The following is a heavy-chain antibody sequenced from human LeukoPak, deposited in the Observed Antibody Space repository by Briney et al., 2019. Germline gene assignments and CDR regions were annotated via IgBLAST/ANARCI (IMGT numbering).Heavy chain of an antibody. CDR1: DGSISGYC. D-gene: IGHD3-10*01. CDR3: ARVITIIRGLDP. CDR2: IYYTGST. J-gene: IGHJ5*02. Sequence: PSETLSLTCTVSDGSISGYCWNWIRHPPGKGLEWIGYIYYTGSTNYNPSLKSRVTISVDMSKNQFSLKLSSVTAADTAVYYCARVITIIRGLDPWGQGTLVTVSS. V-gene: IGHV4-59*01.